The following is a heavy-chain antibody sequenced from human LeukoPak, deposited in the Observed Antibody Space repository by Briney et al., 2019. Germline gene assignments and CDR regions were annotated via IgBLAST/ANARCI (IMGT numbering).Heavy chain of an antibody. Sequence: GGSLRLSCAASGFTFNLYWIHWVRQPPGKALVWLSRISDDGTTTNYADSVKGRFTISRDNAKNTLYLQMHSLRVDDTAVYYCARDSRYHSGWGSYQPYWFDPWGQGTLVTVSS. CDR3: ARDSRYHSGWGSYQPYWFDP. CDR1: GFTFNLYW. J-gene: IGHJ5*02. V-gene: IGHV3-74*01. CDR2: ISDDGTTT. D-gene: IGHD3-10*01.